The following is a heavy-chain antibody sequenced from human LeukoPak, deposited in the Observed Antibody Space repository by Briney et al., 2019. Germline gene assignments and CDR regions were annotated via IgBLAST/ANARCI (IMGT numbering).Heavy chain of an antibody. V-gene: IGHV4-59*08. D-gene: IGHD5-18*01. Sequence: SETLSLTCTVSGGSISSYYWSWVRQPPGKGLEWIGYIYYSGSTNYNPSLKSRVTISVDTSKNQFSLKLRSVTAADTAVYYCARHVGYGNNWFDPWGQGTLVTVSS. CDR2: IYYSGST. CDR3: ARHVGYGNNWFDP. J-gene: IGHJ5*02. CDR1: GGSISSYY.